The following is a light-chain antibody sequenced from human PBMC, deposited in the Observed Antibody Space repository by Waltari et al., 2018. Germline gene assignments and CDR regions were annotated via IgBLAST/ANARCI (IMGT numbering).Light chain of an antibody. CDR2: DVT. J-gene: IGLJ3*02. CDR1: NSDIGGYNF. Sequence: QSALTQPAPVSGSPGQSITIPCPGTNSDIGGYNFVSWYQQHPAKAPKLMIFDVTNRPSGVSDRFSGSKSGNTASLTISGLQADDEAVYYCSSYTSNSTLGVFGGGTRLTVL. V-gene: IGLV2-14*03. CDR3: SSYTSNSTLGV.